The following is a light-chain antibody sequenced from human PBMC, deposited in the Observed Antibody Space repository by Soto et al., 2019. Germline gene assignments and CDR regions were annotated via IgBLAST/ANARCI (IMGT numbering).Light chain of an antibody. J-gene: IGKJ5*01. Sequence: EIVLTQSPVTLSLYPRERATLSXXARQSVRTYLAWYQVKPGQAPRLVXYDASRRASGVPARFSGSGSGTDFTLTISSLEPEDFALYYCQQRNTWPPITFGQGTRLEIK. CDR2: DAS. CDR3: QQRNTWPPIT. V-gene: IGKV3-11*01. CDR1: QSVRTY.